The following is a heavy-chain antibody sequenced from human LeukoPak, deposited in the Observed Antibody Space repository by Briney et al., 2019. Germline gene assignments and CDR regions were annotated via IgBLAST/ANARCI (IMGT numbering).Heavy chain of an antibody. CDR3: AREVGATVGVSDY. V-gene: IGHV4-4*07. CDR1: GGSMRSYY. J-gene: IGHJ4*02. CDR2: IYSGGTT. Sequence: SETLSLTCTVSGGSMRSYYWSWIRQPAGKGLEWIGRIYSGGTTSYNPSLKSRVTMSVDTSKNQFSLKMRSVTAADTAVYYCAREVGATVGVSDYWGQGTLVTVSS. D-gene: IGHD1-26*01.